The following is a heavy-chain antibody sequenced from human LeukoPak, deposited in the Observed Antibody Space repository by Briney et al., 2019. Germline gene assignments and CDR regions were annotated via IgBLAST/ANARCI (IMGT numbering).Heavy chain of an antibody. CDR2: IIPIFGTA. CDR1: GGTFSSYA. Sequence: ASVKVSCKASGGTFSSYAISWVRQAPGQGLEWMGGIIPIFGTANYAQKFQGRVTITADESTSTAYMELSSLRSEDTAVYYCARVPSDYYYDSRGPGFDIWGQGTMVTVSS. J-gene: IGHJ3*02. CDR3: ARVPSDYYYDSRGPGFDI. D-gene: IGHD3-22*01. V-gene: IGHV1-69*13.